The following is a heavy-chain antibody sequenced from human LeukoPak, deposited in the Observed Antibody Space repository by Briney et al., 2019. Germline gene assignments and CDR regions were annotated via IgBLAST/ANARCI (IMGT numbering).Heavy chain of an antibody. CDR1: GFTFSSYD. CDR3: ARARRWGRLFDY. D-gene: IGHD3-16*01. Sequence: GGSLRLSCAASGFTFSSYDMHWVRQATGKGLEWVSAIGTAGDTYYPGSVKGRFTISRENAKNSLYLQMNSLRAGDTAVYYCARARRWGRLFDYWGQGTLVTVSS. V-gene: IGHV3-13*01. J-gene: IGHJ4*02. CDR2: IGTAGDT.